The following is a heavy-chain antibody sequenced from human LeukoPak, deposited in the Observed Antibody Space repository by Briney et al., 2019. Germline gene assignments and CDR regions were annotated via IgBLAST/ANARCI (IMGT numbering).Heavy chain of an antibody. V-gene: IGHV3-49*04. CDR2: IRSESYAETT. Sequence: GGSLRLSCKGSGFIFADYAMTWVRQAPGKGLEWVGFIRSESYAETTDYGTAVKGRFTLSRDDSRRIVYLQMNSLRTEDTAVYFCVRGYDWNYLPDWGQGILVTVSS. CDR1: GFIFADYA. J-gene: IGHJ4*02. CDR3: VRGYDWNYLPD. D-gene: IGHD1-20*01.